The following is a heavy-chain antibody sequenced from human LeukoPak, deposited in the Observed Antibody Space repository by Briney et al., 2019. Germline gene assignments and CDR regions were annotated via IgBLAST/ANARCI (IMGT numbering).Heavy chain of an antibody. CDR1: GFTFRNYA. V-gene: IGHV3-23*01. CDR2: ISGSGGSA. CDR3: AQGSWGDD. J-gene: IGHJ4*02. Sequence: GGSLRLSCTASGFTFRNYAMSWVRQAPGKGLEWVSTISGSGGSADYADSVKGRFTISRDNSKNTLYLEMNSLRAEGTAVYYCAQGSWGDDWGQGTLVTVSS. D-gene: IGHD7-27*01.